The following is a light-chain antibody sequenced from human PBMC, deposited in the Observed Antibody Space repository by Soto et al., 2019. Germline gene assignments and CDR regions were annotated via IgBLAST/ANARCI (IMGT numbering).Light chain of an antibody. CDR3: QSYDSSLRGYV. Sequence: VLTQPPSVSGAPGQRVTISCTGGSSNIGAGNDAQWYQQLPGTAPKLLIFGNNNRPSGVPDRFSGSKSGTSASLAISGLQAEDEADYYCQSYDSSLRGYVFGTGTKLTVL. V-gene: IGLV1-40*01. J-gene: IGLJ1*01. CDR1: SSNIGAGND. CDR2: GNN.